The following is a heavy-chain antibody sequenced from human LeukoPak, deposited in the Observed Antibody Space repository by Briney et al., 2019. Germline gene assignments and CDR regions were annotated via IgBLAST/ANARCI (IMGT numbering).Heavy chain of an antibody. CDR1: GFTFRTYG. V-gene: IGHV3-30*03. Sequence: PGGSLRLSCAASGFTFRTYGMHWVRQAPGKGLEWVAIISYDGSNKYYGDSVKGRFTISRDNSKNTLFLQMNSLRAEDTAVYYCARALRGYVPDFDYWGQGTLVTVSS. CDR2: ISYDGSNK. D-gene: IGHD2-2*01. J-gene: IGHJ4*02. CDR3: ARALRGYVPDFDY.